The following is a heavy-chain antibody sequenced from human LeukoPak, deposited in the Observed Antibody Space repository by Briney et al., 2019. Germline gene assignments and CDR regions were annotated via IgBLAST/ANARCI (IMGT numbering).Heavy chain of an antibody. CDR2: IIPIFGTA. Sequence: GASVKVSCKASGGTFSSYAISWVRQAPGQGLEWMGGIIPIFGTANYAQKFQGRVTMTRDTSISTAYMELSRLRSDDTAVYYCARDSQQLVKYNWFDPWGQGTLVTVSS. CDR1: GGTFSSYA. CDR3: ARDSQQLVKYNWFDP. V-gene: IGHV1-69*05. D-gene: IGHD6-6*01. J-gene: IGHJ5*02.